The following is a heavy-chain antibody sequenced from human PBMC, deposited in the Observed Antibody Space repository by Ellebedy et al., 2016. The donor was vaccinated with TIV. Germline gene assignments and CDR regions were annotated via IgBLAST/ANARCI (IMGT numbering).Heavy chain of an antibody. Sequence: GESLKISCSASGFTFSSYTMSWVRQAPGKGLEWVSSLGGTGSTFYVDSVKGRFAISRDNSKNTLYLQMNSLRAEDTSVHYCARDVGVYHRSGYFPPAYYFDYWGQGTLVTVSS. D-gene: IGHD3-22*01. CDR1: GFTFSSYT. J-gene: IGHJ4*02. CDR2: LGGTGST. CDR3: ARDVGVYHRSGYFPPAYYFDY. V-gene: IGHV3-23*01.